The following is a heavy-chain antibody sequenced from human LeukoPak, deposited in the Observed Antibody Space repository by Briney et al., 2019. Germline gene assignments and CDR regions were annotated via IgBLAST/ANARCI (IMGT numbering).Heavy chain of an antibody. V-gene: IGHV1-69*13. CDR2: IIPIFGTA. Sequence: GASVKVSCKASGGTFSSYAISWVRQAPGQGLEWMGGIIPIFGTANYAQKFQGRVTITADESTSTAYMELSSLRSEDTAVYYCARVHNRYHYGMDGWGQGTTVTVSS. D-gene: IGHD1-14*01. CDR1: GGTFSSYA. J-gene: IGHJ6*02. CDR3: ARVHNRYHYGMDG.